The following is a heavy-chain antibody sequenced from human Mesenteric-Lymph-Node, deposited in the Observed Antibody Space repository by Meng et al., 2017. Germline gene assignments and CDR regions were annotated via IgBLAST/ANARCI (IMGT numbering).Heavy chain of an antibody. CDR3: AREQQLGWFDP. V-gene: IGHV3-33*01. CDR2: IWYDGSNK. D-gene: IGHD6-13*01. Sequence: VQLVESGGGVVQPGRSLRLSCAASGFTFSSYGMHWVRQAPGKGLEWVAVIWYDGSNKYYADSVKGRFTISRDNSKNTLYLQMNSLRAEDTAVYYCAREQQLGWFDPWGQGTLVTVSS. J-gene: IGHJ5*02. CDR1: GFTFSSYG.